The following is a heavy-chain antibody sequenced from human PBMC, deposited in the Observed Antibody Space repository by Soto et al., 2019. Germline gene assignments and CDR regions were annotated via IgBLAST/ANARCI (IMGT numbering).Heavy chain of an antibody. CDR2: INPNSGGT. CDR3: ARVGYCSGGSCATLDY. V-gene: IGHV1-2*04. CDR1: GYTFTGYY. D-gene: IGHD2-15*01. J-gene: IGHJ4*02. Sequence: ASVKVSCKASGYTFTGYYMHWVRQAPGQGLEWMGWINPNSGGTNYAQKFQGWVTMTRDTSISTAYMELSRLRSDDTAVYYCARVGYCSGGSCATLDYWGQGTLVTVSS.